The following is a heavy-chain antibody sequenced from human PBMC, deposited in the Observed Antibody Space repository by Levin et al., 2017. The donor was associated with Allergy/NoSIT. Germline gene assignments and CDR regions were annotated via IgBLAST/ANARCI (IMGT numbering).Heavy chain of an antibody. CDR1: GGSFSGFY. J-gene: IGHJ2*01. V-gene: IGHV4-34*01. D-gene: IGHD2-21*02. CDR2: VSHTGST. Sequence: SETLSLTCDVSGGSFSGFYWSWIRQPPGKGLEWLGEVSHTGSTNYNPSLKSRVTISLDTSKNQFSLKLTSVTAADTAVYFCARDLRDCGGDCYSRGWYFDLWGRGTLVTVSS. CDR3: ARDLRDCGGDCYSRGWYFDL.